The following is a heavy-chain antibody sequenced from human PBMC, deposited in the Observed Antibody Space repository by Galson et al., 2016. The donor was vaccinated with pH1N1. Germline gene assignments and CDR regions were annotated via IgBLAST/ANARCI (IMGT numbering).Heavy chain of an antibody. CDR2: INQDGSKT. CDR3: AKGGHYSSFDY. J-gene: IGHJ4*02. CDR1: GFSFRSYW. V-gene: IGHV3-7*03. Sequence: LRLSCAASGFSFRSYWMGWVRQAPGKGLEWVASINQDGSKTSFVDSVKGRLAISRDNSKNTFHLQLNSLRAEDTAIYYCAKGGHYSSFDYWGQGALVTVSS. D-gene: IGHD4-11*01.